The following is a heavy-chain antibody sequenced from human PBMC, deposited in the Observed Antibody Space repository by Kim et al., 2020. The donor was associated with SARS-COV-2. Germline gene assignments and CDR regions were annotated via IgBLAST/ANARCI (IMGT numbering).Heavy chain of an antibody. Sequence: SETLSLTCAVYGGSFSGYYWSWIRQPPGKGLEWIGEINHSGSNNYNPSLKSRITISVDTSKNQFSLKLSSVTAADTAVYYCARPYYDILTGYYRPGFDYWGQGTLVTVSS. CDR1: GGSFSGYY. J-gene: IGHJ4*02. CDR3: ARPYYDILTGYYRPGFDY. D-gene: IGHD3-9*01. V-gene: IGHV4-34*01. CDR2: INHSGSN.